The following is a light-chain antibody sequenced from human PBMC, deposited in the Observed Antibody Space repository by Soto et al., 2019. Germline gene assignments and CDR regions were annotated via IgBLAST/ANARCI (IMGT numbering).Light chain of an antibody. CDR3: QHYNSYSEA. V-gene: IGKV1-5*03. CDR1: QSVSIW. J-gene: IGKJ1*01. Sequence: DIQMTQSPSTLSASEGGRVTISCRASQSVSIWLAWYQQKPGRAPKLLIYKSSILESGVPSRFSGSGSGTEFTLTISSLQPDDFATYYCQHYNSYSEAFGQGTKVDIK. CDR2: KSS.